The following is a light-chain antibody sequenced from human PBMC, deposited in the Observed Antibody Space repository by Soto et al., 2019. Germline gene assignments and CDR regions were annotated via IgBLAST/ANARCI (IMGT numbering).Light chain of an antibody. Sequence: RVMPQSQPSVSXXPGEXATLXXRXSQSVSSSYLAWYQQKPGHVPRLLIYGASNRATGIPARFSGSGSGTDFTLTISSLEPEDFAVYYCHQRIKFPITFGQGTRMEIK. CDR1: QSVSSSY. CDR3: HQRIKFPIT. CDR2: GAS. V-gene: IGKV3D-20*02. J-gene: IGKJ5*01.